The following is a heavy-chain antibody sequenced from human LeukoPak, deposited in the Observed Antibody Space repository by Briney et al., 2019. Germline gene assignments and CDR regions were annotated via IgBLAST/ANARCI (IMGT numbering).Heavy chain of an antibody. CDR2: IYYSGST. D-gene: IGHD3-10*01. J-gene: IGHJ4*02. V-gene: IGHV4-30-4*08. CDR1: GGSFSGYY. Sequence: SETLSLTCAVYGGSFSGYYWSWIRQPPGKGLEWIGYIYYSGSTYYNPSLKSRVTISVDTSKNQFSLKLSSVTAADTAVYYCARDSPDYYGSGYYFDYWGQGTLVTVSS. CDR3: ARDSPDYYGSGYYFDY.